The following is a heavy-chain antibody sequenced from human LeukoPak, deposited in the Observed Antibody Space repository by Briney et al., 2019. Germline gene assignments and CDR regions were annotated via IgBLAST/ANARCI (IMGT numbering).Heavy chain of an antibody. D-gene: IGHD1-26*01. CDR2: ISYDGSNK. V-gene: IGHV3-30*18. CDR1: GFTFSSYG. J-gene: IGHJ4*02. CDR3: AKGGGSYFDY. Sequence: GGSLRLSCAASGFTFSSYGIHWVRQAPGKGLEWLAVISYDGSNKYYADSVKGRFTISRDNPKNTLYLEMNSLRAEDTAVYYCAKGGGSYFDYWGQGTLVTVSS.